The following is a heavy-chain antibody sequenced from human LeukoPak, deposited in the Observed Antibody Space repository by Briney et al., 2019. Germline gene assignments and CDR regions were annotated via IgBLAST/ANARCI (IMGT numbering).Heavy chain of an antibody. CDR2: IDLSDSYT. Sequence: GESLKISCKGSGYSFTSYWISWVRQMPGKGLEWMGRIDLSDSYTNYSPSFQGHVTISADKSISTAYLQWSSVKASDTAMYYCARRRWAPQLKFDYWGQGTLVTVSS. D-gene: IGHD6-13*01. CDR3: ARRRWAPQLKFDY. V-gene: IGHV5-10-1*01. J-gene: IGHJ4*02. CDR1: GYSFTSYW.